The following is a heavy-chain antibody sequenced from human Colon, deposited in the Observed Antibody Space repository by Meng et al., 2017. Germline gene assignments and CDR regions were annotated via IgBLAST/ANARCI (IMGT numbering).Heavy chain of an antibody. D-gene: IGHD1-7*01. Sequence: DVQVVESGGGLVQPGGSLRLSCVVSVFTNKNNYIHWVRQVPVKGLEWVSILYSGSITYYADSVKGRFTITRDDSTNTVHLQMNSLRVDDTALYYCATENFAAWGQGTLVTVSS. CDR1: VFTNKNNY. CDR3: ATENFAA. V-gene: IGHV3-66*02. J-gene: IGHJ5*02. CDR2: LYSGSIT.